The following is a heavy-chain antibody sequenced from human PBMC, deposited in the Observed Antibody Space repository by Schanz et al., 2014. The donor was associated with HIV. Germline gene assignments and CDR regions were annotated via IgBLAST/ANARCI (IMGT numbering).Heavy chain of an antibody. V-gene: IGHV3-30*18. CDR3: AKDRNYYDSKYRGKGNYYYYYGMDV. Sequence: QVQLVESGGGVVQPGRSLRLSCAASGFTFNNYGMHWVRQAPGKGLEWVAVISYDGTKKNYADSMKGRFSISRDNSKNTVYLQMKSLRSNDTAVYYCAKDRNYYDSKYRGKGNYYYYYGMDVWGQGTTVTVSS. CDR2: ISYDGTKK. J-gene: IGHJ6*02. D-gene: IGHD3-22*01. CDR1: GFTFNNYG.